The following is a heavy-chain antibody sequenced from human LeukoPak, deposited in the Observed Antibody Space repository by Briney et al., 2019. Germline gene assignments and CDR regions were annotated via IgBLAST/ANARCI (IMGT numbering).Heavy chain of an antibody. D-gene: IGHD3-10*01. V-gene: IGHV4-61*02. CDR3: ARMVRGVRRNWFDP. CDR1: GGSISSGDYY. J-gene: IGHJ5*01. CDR2: IYTSGST. Sequence: PSQTLSLTCTVSGGSISSGDYYWSWIRQPAGKGLEWIGRIYTSGSTNYNPSLKSRVTISVDTSKNQFSLKLSSVTAADTAVYYCARMVRGVRRNWFDPWGQGTLVTVSS.